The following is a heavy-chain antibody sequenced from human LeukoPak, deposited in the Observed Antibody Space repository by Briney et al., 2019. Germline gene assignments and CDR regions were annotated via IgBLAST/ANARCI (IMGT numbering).Heavy chain of an antibody. Sequence: GGSLRLSCAASGFTFSSYAMSWVRQAPGKGLEWVSAISGSGGSTYYADSVKGRFTISRDNSKNTLYLQMNSLTAEDTAVYYCAKDDAWLQFGEWSQGTLVTVSS. J-gene: IGHJ4*02. CDR3: AKDDAWLQFGE. D-gene: IGHD3-10*01. CDR2: ISGSGGST. CDR1: GFTFSSYA. V-gene: IGHV3-23*01.